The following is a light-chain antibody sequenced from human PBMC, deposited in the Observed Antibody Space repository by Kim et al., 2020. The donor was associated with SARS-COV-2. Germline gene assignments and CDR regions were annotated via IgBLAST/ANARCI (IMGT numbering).Light chain of an antibody. CDR3: YSTDSSGNHRV. V-gene: IGLV3-10*01. CDR2: EDS. J-gene: IGLJ3*02. Sequence: SYVLTQPPSVSVSPGQTARITCSGDALPKKYAYWYQQKSGQAPVLVIYEDSKRPSGIPDRFSGSSSGTMATLTISGAQVEDEADYYCYSTDSSGNHRVFGGGTQLTVL. CDR1: ALPKKY.